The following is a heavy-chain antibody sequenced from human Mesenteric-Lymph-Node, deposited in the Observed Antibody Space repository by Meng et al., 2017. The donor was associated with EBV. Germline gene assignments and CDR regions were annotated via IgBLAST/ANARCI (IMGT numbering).Heavy chain of an antibody. CDR3: AKTRYYESTYYYYDY. J-gene: IGHJ4*02. Sequence: EVQLLESGGGLAQPGGSVTLSCAASGFTFSNFAMSWVRQAPGKGLQWVSAISGGGGTTYYADSVRGRLTISRDNSKSTMYLQIYRLRAEDTAVYYCAKTRYYESTYYYYDYWGQGTLVTVSS. CDR1: GFTFSNFA. D-gene: IGHD3-22*01. V-gene: IGHV3-23*01. CDR2: ISGGGGTT.